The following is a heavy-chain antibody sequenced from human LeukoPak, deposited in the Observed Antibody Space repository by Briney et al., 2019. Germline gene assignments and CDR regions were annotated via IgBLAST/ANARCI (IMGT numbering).Heavy chain of an antibody. J-gene: IGHJ5*02. CDR2: ISAYNGNT. D-gene: IGHD6-13*01. V-gene: IGHV1-18*01. CDR1: GTTFTGYY. CDR3: ARAGSSWYDWFDP. Sequence: ASVKVSCKASGTTFTGYYMHWVRQAPGQGLEWMGWISAYNGNTNYAQKLQGRVTMTTDTSTSTAYMELRSLRSDDTAVYYCARAGSSWYDWFDPWGQGTLVTVSS.